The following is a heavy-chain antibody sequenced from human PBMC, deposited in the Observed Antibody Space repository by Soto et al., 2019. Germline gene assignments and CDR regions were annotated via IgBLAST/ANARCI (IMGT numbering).Heavy chain of an antibody. J-gene: IGHJ6*02. CDR3: ARGKDAYYYYGMDV. Sequence: PSETLSLTCTVSGGSISSGGYYWSWIRQHPGKGLEWIGYIYYSGSTYYNPSLKSRVTISVDTSKNQLSLKLSSVTAADTAVYYCARGKDAYYYYGMDVWGQGTTVTVSS. CDR2: IYYSGST. V-gene: IGHV4-31*03. CDR1: GGSISSGGYY.